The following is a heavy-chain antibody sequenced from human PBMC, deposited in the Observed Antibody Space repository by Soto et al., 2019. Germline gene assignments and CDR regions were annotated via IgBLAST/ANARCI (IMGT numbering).Heavy chain of an antibody. CDR1: GFTFSSYA. V-gene: IGHV3-30-3*01. CDR3: ARDPCGGDCYSRYYGMDV. J-gene: IGHJ6*02. CDR2: ISYDGSNK. D-gene: IGHD2-21*02. Sequence: PGGSLRLSCAASGFTFSSYAMHWVRQAPGKGLEWVAVISYDGSNKYYADSVKGRFTISRDNSKNTLYLQMNSLRAEDTAVYYCARDPCGGDCYSRYYGMDVWGQGTTVTVSS.